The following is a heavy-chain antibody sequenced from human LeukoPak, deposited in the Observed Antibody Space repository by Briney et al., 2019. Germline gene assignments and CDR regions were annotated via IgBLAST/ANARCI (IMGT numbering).Heavy chain of an antibody. Sequence: GGSLRLSCVASGFTVSSNYMSWVRQAPGKGLEWVANIKEDGSEMYFVDSVKGRFTIFRDNAKNSLSLQMNSLRAEDTAVYYCARMIASDAFDMWGQGTMVTISS. CDR3: ARMIASDAFDM. V-gene: IGHV3-7*01. J-gene: IGHJ3*02. CDR1: GFTVSSNY. CDR2: IKEDGSEM. D-gene: IGHD3-22*01.